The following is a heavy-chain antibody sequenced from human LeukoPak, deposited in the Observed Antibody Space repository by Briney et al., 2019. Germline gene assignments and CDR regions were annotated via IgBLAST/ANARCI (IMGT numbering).Heavy chain of an antibody. V-gene: IGHV3-33*03. CDR1: GFTFSSYG. CDR2: IWYDGSNK. CDR3: AKDRPYYYDSSGYLGFDY. Sequence: GGSLRLSCAASGFTFSSYGIHWVRQAPGKGLEWVAVIWYDGSNKYYADSVKGRFTISGDNAKNSLYLQMNSLRAEDTAVYYCAKDRPYYYDSSGYLGFDYWGQGTLVTVSS. J-gene: IGHJ4*02. D-gene: IGHD3-22*01.